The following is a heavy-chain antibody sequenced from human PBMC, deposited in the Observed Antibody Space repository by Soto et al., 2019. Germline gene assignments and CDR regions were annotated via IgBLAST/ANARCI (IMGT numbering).Heavy chain of an antibody. Sequence: QVQLVHSGAEVKKPGASVKDSCKASGYTFITYGVSWVRQAPGQGLDWLGWISTYNGNTRYAERLQGRVTMTTDTTTNTAYMELRNLRSDDTAVYYCARGPTDYYDNSANYFLDYWGQGTLVTVSS. CDR1: GYTFITYG. CDR3: ARGPTDYYDNSANYFLDY. J-gene: IGHJ4*02. CDR2: ISTYNGNT. V-gene: IGHV1-18*01. D-gene: IGHD3-22*01.